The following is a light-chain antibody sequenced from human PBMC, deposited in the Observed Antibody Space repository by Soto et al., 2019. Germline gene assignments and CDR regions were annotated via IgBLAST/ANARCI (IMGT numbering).Light chain of an antibody. CDR2: AAS. CDR1: QSISSY. J-gene: IGKJ1*01. V-gene: IGKV1-39*01. CDR3: QQSYSTPRVT. Sequence: DIQMTQSPSSLSASVGDRVTITCRASQSISSYLNWYQQKPGKAPKLLIYAASSLQSGVPSRFSGSGSGTDFTLTISSPQPEDFATYYCQQSYSTPRVTFGQGTKVEIK.